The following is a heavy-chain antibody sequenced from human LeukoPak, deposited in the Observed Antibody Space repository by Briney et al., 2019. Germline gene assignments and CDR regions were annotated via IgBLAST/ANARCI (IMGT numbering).Heavy chain of an antibody. CDR3: ARGPKTRIQLWHHPLSR. J-gene: IGHJ4*02. D-gene: IGHD5-18*01. V-gene: IGHV4-59*12. CDR1: GGSISGYY. Sequence: SETLSLTCTVSGGSISGYYWSWIRQPPGKGLEWIGYIYYSGSTNYNPSLKSRVTISVDTSKNQFSLKLSSVTAADTAVYYCARGPKTRIQLWHHPLSRWGRGTLVTVSS. CDR2: IYYSGST.